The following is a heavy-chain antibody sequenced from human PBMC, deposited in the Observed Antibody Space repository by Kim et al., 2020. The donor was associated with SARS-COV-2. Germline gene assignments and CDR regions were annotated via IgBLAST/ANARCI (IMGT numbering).Heavy chain of an antibody. CDR3: AKLLGGYGDYTTVDY. CDR1: GFTFDDYA. D-gene: IGHD4-17*01. Sequence: GGSLRLSCAASGFTFDDYAMHWVRQVPGKGLEWVSGISWNSGSIGYADSVKGRFTISRDNAKNSLYLQMNSLRAEDTALYYCAKLLGGYGDYTTVDYWGQGTLVTVSS. J-gene: IGHJ4*02. CDR2: ISWNSGSI. V-gene: IGHV3-9*01.